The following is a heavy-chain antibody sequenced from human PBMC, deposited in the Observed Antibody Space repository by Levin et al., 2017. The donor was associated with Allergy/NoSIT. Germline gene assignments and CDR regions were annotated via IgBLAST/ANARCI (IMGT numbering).Heavy chain of an antibody. J-gene: IGHJ4*02. D-gene: IGHD3-9*01. CDR3: AKSDYDILTGYFNFDY. CDR2: ISWNSGSI. Sequence: SLKISCAASGFTFDDYAMHWVRQAPGKGLEWVSGISWNSGSIGYADSVKGRFTISRDNAKNSLYLQMNSLRAEDTALYYCAKSDYDILTGYFNFDYWGQGTLVTVSS. CDR1: GFTFDDYA. V-gene: IGHV3-9*01.